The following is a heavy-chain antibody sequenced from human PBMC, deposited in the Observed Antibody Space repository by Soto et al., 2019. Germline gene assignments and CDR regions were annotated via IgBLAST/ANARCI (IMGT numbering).Heavy chain of an antibody. J-gene: IGHJ5*02. CDR3: ARLGLRARGGPLDP. V-gene: IGHV4-61*01. CDR1: GGSVSSGSYF. D-gene: IGHD3-16*01. CDR2: IYFTGNT. Sequence: SETLSLTCTVSGGSVSSGSYFWSWMRQAPGKGLEWIGHIYFTGNTNYNPSLKSRVTMSVDTSKHQFSLNLSFVTAADTAVYYCARLGLRARGGPLDPCGQGPLVTVSS.